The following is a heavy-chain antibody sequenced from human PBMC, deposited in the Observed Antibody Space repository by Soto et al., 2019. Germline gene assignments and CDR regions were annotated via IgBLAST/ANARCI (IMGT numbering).Heavy chain of an antibody. D-gene: IGHD3-16*01. CDR3: ASRKSGLPFDY. J-gene: IGHJ4*02. Sequence: SETLSLTYTVSGDSISSYNWHWIRQPPGKGREWIGYVYYSGSTNYNPSLKSRVTMSVDTSKNQFSLQLSSVTAADTAVYYCASRKSGLPFDYWGQGILVTVS. V-gene: IGHV4-59*01. CDR1: GDSISSYN. CDR2: VYYSGST.